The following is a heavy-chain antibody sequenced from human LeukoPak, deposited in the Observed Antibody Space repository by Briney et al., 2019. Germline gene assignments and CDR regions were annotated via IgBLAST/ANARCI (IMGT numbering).Heavy chain of an antibody. D-gene: IGHD1-1*01. J-gene: IGHJ3*02. CDR3: ARVLLERPGIDSFDI. CDR2: INSGSSTI. CDR1: RFTLSSYS. V-gene: IGHV3-48*01. Sequence: PGGSLRLSCGASRFTLSSYSMDWVRQAPGKGLEWVSHINSGSSTIYYADSVKGRFTISRDNAGNSLYLQMNSLRAEDTAVYYCARVLLERPGIDSFDIWGQGTMVTVSS.